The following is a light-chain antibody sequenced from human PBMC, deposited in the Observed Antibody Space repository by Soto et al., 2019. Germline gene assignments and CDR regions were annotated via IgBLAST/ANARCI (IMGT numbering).Light chain of an antibody. J-gene: IGLJ2*01. Sequence: QSVLTQPRSVSGSPGQSVTISCTGTSSDVGGYNYVSRYQQHPGKAPKLMIYDVSKRPSGVPDRFSGSKSGNTASLTISGLQAEDEADYYCCSYAGSYTFVVFGGGTQLTVL. CDR3: CSYAGSYTFVV. CDR1: SSDVGGYNY. CDR2: DVS. V-gene: IGLV2-11*01.